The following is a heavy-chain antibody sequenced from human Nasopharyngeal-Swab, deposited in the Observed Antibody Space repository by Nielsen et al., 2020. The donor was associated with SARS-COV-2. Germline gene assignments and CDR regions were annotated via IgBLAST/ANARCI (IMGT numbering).Heavy chain of an antibody. Sequence: SETLSLTCTVSGGSISSSSYYWGWIRQPPGKGLEWIGYIYYSGSTNYNPSLKSRVTISVDTSKNQFSLKLSSVTAADTAVYYCARDQVYYYGMDVWGQGTTVTVSS. J-gene: IGHJ6*02. V-gene: IGHV4-61*01. CDR1: GGSISSSSYY. CDR3: ARDQVYYYGMDV. CDR2: IYYSGST.